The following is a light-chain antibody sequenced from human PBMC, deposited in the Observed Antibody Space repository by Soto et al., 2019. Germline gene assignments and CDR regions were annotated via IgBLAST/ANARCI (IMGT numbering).Light chain of an antibody. CDR2: KAS. CDR3: QQYHSYST. V-gene: IGKV1-5*03. Sequence: DIQMTQSPSTLSASVGDRVTITCRASQSISNWLAWYQQRPGKAPTLLIYKASSLQSGVPSRFSGSGSGTEFTLTIRSLQPDDFATYYCQQYHSYSTFGQGTKVEI. CDR1: QSISNW. J-gene: IGKJ1*01.